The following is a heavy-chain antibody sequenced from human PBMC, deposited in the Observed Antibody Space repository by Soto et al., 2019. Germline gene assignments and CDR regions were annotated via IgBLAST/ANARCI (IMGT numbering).Heavy chain of an antibody. CDR1: GFTFSNAW. CDR3: TTGYDFWSGYFDY. J-gene: IGHJ4*02. D-gene: IGHD3-3*01. CDR2: IKSKTDGGTT. V-gene: IGHV3-15*01. Sequence: GGSLRLSCAASGFTFSNAWMSWVRQAPGKGLEWVGRIKSKTDGGTTDYAAPVKGRFTISRDDSKNTLYLQMNSLKTEDTAVYYCTTGYDFWSGYFDYWGQGXLVTVYS.